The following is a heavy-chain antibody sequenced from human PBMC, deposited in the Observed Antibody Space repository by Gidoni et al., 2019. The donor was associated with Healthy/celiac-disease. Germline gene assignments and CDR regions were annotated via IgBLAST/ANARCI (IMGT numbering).Heavy chain of an antibody. CDR1: GGSVSGYY. D-gene: IGHD3-10*01. V-gene: IGHV4-34*01. Sequence: QVQLQQWGAGLVKPSETLSLTCAVYGGSVSGYYWSWIRQPPGKWLEWIGEINHSGSTNYNPSLKSRVTISVDTSKNQFSLKLSSVTAADTAVYYCARGLGVRGPWSYWGQGTLVTVSS. J-gene: IGHJ4*02. CDR2: INHSGST. CDR3: ARGLGVRGPWSY.